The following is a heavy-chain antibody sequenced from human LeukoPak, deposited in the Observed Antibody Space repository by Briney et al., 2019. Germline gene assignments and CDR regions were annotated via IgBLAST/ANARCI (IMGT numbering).Heavy chain of an antibody. D-gene: IGHD3-3*01. J-gene: IGHJ4*02. Sequence: SETLSLTCTVSGGSISSGGYYWSWIRQPPGKGLEWIGEINHSGSTNYNPSLKSRVTISVDTSKNQFSLKLSSVTAADTAVYYCARGGPTYYDFWSGYRIDYWGQGTLVTVSS. CDR1: GGSISSGGYY. CDR2: INHSGST. V-gene: IGHV4-39*07. CDR3: ARGGPTYYDFWSGYRIDY.